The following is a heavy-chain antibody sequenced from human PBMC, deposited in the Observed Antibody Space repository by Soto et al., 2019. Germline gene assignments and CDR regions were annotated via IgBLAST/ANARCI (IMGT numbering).Heavy chain of an antibody. V-gene: IGHV1-2*04. J-gene: IGHJ6*02. Sequence: ASVKVSCKASGYTFTSYGISWVRQAPRQGLEWMGWINPNSGGTNYAQKFQGWVTMTRDTSISTAYMELSRLRSDDTAVYYCARGPFRYCSGGSCYSGYYSGMDVWGQGTTVTVSS. CDR1: GYTFTSYG. D-gene: IGHD2-15*01. CDR3: ARGPFRYCSGGSCYSGYYSGMDV. CDR2: INPNSGGT.